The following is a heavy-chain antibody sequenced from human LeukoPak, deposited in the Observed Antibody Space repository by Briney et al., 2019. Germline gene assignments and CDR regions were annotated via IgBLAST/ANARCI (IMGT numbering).Heavy chain of an antibody. J-gene: IGHJ6*02. V-gene: IGHV3-21*01. CDR1: GFTFSNYN. D-gene: IGHD3-10*01. CDR2: ISSTSSYI. CDR3: ARALWSGPVYYGMDV. Sequence: PGGSLRLSCAASGFTFSNYNFYWVRQAQGKGLEWVSSISSTSSYIYYADSMKGRFTISRDNAKNSLYLQMNSLRAEDTAVYYCARALWSGPVYYGMDVWGQGTTVTVSS.